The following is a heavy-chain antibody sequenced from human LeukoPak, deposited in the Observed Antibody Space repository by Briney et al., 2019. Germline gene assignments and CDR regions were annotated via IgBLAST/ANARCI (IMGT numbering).Heavy chain of an antibody. CDR1: GYTFTSYG. Sequence: ASVKVSCKASGYTFTSYGISWLRQAPGQGLEWMGWISAYNGNTNYAQKLQGRVTMTTDTSTSTAYMELRSLRSDDTAVYYCARELQYPFYYYYYMDVWGKGTTVTVSS. V-gene: IGHV1-18*01. J-gene: IGHJ6*03. D-gene: IGHD4-11*01. CDR3: ARELQYPFYYYYYMDV. CDR2: ISAYNGNT.